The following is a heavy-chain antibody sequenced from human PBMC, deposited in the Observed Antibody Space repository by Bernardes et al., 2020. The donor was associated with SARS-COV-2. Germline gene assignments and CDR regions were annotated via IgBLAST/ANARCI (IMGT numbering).Heavy chain of an antibody. CDR3: ARGSGGDSSGYYFDF. CDR2: IKQDGIEK. V-gene: IGHV3-7*01. CDR1: GFTFSSYW. D-gene: IGHD3-22*01. J-gene: IGHJ4*02. Sequence: GGSLRLSCAASGFTFSSYWMSWVRQAPGKGLEWVANIKQDGIEKYYVDSVKGRFTISRENAKNSLYVQMNSLRAEDTAVYYCARGSGGDSSGYYFDFWGQGTLVTVSS.